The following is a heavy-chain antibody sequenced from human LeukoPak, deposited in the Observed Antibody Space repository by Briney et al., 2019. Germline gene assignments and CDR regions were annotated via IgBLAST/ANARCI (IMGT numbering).Heavy chain of an antibody. V-gene: IGHV3-33*08. D-gene: IGHD3-22*01. CDR2: IWYDGSNR. CDR3: ARAQTYYYDSSGSYYLDY. Sequence: GGSLRLSCAASGFTVSSNYTSWVRQAPGKGLEWVALIWYDGSNRYYADSVKGRFTISRDNSKNTLYLQMNSLRAEDTAVYYCARAQTYYYDSSGSYYLDYWGQGTLVTVSS. J-gene: IGHJ4*02. CDR1: GFTVSSNY.